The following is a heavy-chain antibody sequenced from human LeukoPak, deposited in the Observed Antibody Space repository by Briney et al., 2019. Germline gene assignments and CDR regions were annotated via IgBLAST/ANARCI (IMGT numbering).Heavy chain of an antibody. CDR3: ARDLYDSSGYYLNWFDP. D-gene: IGHD3-22*01. Sequence: ASVKVSCKASGYTFTGYYMHWVRQAPGQGLEWMGRINPNSGGTNYAQKFQGRVTMTRDTSISTAYMELSRLRSDDTAVYDCARDLYDSSGYYLNWFDPWGQGTLVTVSS. CDR1: GYTFTGYY. CDR2: INPNSGGT. J-gene: IGHJ5*02. V-gene: IGHV1-2*06.